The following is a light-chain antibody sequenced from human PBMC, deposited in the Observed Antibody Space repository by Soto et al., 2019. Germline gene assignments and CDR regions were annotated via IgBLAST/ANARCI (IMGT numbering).Light chain of an antibody. J-gene: IGKJ1*01. CDR1: QGISSY. CDR3: QQYNSYLVT. V-gene: IGKV1-9*01. Sequence: DIQLTQSPSFLSASVGDRVTISCRASQGISSYLAWYQQKPGKVPKLLIYDASSLESGVPSRFSGSGSGTEFTLTISSLQPDDFATYYCQQYNSYLVTFGQGTKV. CDR2: DAS.